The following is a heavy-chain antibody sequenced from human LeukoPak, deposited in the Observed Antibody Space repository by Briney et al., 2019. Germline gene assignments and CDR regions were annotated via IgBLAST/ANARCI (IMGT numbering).Heavy chain of an antibody. V-gene: IGHV4-34*01. CDR1: GGSFSGYY. J-gene: IGHJ4*02. D-gene: IGHD6-13*01. CDR3: ARVVGPKSSWYLYFDY. CDR2: INHSGST. Sequence: SETLSLTCAVYGGSFSGYYWSWIRQPPGKGLEWIGEINHSGSTNYNPSLKSRVTISVDTSKNQFSLKLSSVTAADTAVYYCARVVGPKSSWYLYFDYWGQGTLVTVSS.